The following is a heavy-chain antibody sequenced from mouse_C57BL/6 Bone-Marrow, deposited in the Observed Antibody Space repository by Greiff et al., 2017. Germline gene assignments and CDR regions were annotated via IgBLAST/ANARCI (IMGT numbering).Heavy chain of an antibody. CDR3: ARYDDYDLAY. CDR1: GFTFTDYY. V-gene: IGHV7-3*01. Sequence: EVKVVESGGGLVQPGGSLILSCAASGFTFTDYYMSWVRQPPGKALEWLGFIRNKANGYTTEYSASVKGRFTISRDNSQSILYLQMNALRAEDSATYYCARYDDYDLAYWGQGTLVTVSA. D-gene: IGHD2-4*01. J-gene: IGHJ3*01. CDR2: IRNKANGYTT.